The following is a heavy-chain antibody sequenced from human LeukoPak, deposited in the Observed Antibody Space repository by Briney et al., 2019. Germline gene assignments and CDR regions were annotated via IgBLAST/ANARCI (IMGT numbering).Heavy chain of an antibody. CDR1: GLTFSNYG. CDR2: IKQDGSEI. D-gene: IGHD2-21*01. V-gene: IGHV3-7*01. J-gene: IGHJ4*02. Sequence: GGSLRLSCVASGLTFSNYGISWVGQAPGKGLEWVANIKQDGSEIYYVDSVKGRFTISRDNSRNSLYLQMNSLRAEDTSVYYCARDKIVGPTALDYWGRGTLVTVSS. CDR3: ARDKIVGPTALDY.